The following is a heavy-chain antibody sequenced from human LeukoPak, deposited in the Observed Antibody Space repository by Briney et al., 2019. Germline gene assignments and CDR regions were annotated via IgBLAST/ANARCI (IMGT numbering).Heavy chain of an antibody. CDR2: MWYDGSNN. CDR3: ATDRNCGADCHYFDS. Sequence: GGSLRLLCVACRHTYKKYGMHWVRQARGKGLEGVTYMWYDGSNNFYAYSVKGRFTFSRDNSKNTVYLQMSSLRAEDTAVYYCATDRNCGADCHYFDSWGQGTLVSVSS. V-gene: IGHV3-30*02. J-gene: IGHJ4*02. CDR1: RHTYKKYG. D-gene: IGHD2-21*02.